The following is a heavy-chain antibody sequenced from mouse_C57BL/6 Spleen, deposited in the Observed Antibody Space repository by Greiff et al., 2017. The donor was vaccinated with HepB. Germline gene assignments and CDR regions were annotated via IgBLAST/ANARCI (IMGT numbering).Heavy chain of an antibody. CDR1: GYAFSSSW. Sequence: LQESGPELVKPGASVKISCKASGYAFSSSWMNWVKQRPGKGLEWIGRIYPGDGDTNYNGKFKGKATLTADKSSSTAYMQLSSLTSEDSAVYFCARVYYGSTNLYYFDYWGQGTTLTVSS. V-gene: IGHV1-82*01. D-gene: IGHD1-1*01. J-gene: IGHJ2*01. CDR3: ARVYYGSTNLYYFDY. CDR2: IYPGDGDT.